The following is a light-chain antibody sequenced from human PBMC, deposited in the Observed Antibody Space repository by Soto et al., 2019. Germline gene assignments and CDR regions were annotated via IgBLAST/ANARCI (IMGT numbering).Light chain of an antibody. CDR1: QSVLYSSNNKNY. CDR3: QQYYSIPYT. Sequence: DIVMTQSPDSLAVSLGERATINCKSSQSVLYSSNNKNYLGWYQQKPGQSPNLLIYWASTRESGVPDRFSGSGSGTEFTLTISCLQAEDVAVYYCQQYYSIPYTFGQGTKLEIK. V-gene: IGKV4-1*01. J-gene: IGKJ2*01. CDR2: WAS.